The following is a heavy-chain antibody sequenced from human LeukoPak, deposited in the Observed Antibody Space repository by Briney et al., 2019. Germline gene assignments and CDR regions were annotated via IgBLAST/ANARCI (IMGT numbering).Heavy chain of an antibody. J-gene: IGHJ4*02. V-gene: IGHV3-30*18. CDR2: TSYDGSNK. D-gene: IGHD2-2*01. CDR3: AKDRRRYCSSTSCYDFDY. Sequence: PGGSLRLSCAASGFTFSSYGMHWVRQAPGKGLEWVAVTSYDGSNKYYADSVKGRFTISRDNSKNTLYLQMNSLRAEDTAVYYCAKDRRRYCSSTSCYDFDYWGQGTLVTVSS. CDR1: GFTFSSYG.